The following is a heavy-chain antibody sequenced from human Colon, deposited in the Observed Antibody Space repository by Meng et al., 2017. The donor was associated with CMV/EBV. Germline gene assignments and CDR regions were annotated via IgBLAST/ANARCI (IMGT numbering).Heavy chain of an antibody. J-gene: IGHJ4*02. D-gene: IGHD6-13*01. CDR3: AKYYSSRLIHLDY. Sequence: GGSLRLSCAASGFTFDDYTMHWVRQAPGKGLEWVSLISWDGGSTYYADSVKGRFTISRDNSKNSLYLQMNSLRTEDTAVYYCAKYYSSRLIHLDYWGQGTLVTVSS. CDR2: ISWDGGST. V-gene: IGHV3-43*01. CDR1: GFTFDDYT.